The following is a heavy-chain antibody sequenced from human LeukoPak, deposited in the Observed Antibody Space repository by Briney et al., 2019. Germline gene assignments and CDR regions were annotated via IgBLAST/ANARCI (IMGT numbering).Heavy chain of an antibody. J-gene: IGHJ4*02. D-gene: IGHD3-10*01. CDR2: ISSSSTSI. Sequence: GGSLRLSCAASGFTFSSYNMHWVRLAPGKGLEWVSYISSSSTSIYYADSVKGRFTISRDNAKNSLYLQMNSLRDEDTAVYYCAKDRALSYWGQGTLVTVSA. CDR1: GFTFSSYN. CDR3: AKDRALSY. V-gene: IGHV3-48*02.